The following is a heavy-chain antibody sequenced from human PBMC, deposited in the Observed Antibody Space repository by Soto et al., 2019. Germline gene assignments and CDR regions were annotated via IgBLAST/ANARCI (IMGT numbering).Heavy chain of an antibody. Sequence: QVQLQESGPGLVKPSGTLSLTCAVSGDSVNTSDWWNWVRQPPGKGLEWIGEIYHGGNIYYNPALKSRVTISLAKSKHQLSLELTSVTDTDTAIYYCASDHQMSDTLSLDFWGQGPLVTVSS. CDR1: GDSVNTSDW. D-gene: IGHD2-2*01. J-gene: IGHJ4*02. V-gene: IGHV4-4*02. CDR3: ASDHQMSDTLSLDF. CDR2: IYHGGNI.